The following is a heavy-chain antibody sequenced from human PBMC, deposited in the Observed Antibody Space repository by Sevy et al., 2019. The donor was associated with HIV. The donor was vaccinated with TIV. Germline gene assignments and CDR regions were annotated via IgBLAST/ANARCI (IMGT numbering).Heavy chain of an antibody. D-gene: IGHD3-3*01. CDR2: IKQDGSEK. Sequence: GGSLRLSCAASGFTFSSYWMSWVRQAPGKGLEWVANIKQDGSEKYYMDSVKGRFTISRANAKNSLYLQMDSMRAEDTAVYYCAREGYYGNYYYYMDVWGKGTTVTVSS. CDR1: GFTFSSYW. V-gene: IGHV3-7*03. J-gene: IGHJ6*03. CDR3: AREGYYGNYYYYMDV.